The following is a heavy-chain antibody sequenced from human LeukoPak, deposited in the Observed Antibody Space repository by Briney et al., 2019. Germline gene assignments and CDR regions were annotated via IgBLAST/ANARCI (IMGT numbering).Heavy chain of an antibody. J-gene: IGHJ4*02. V-gene: IGHV3-21*01. CDR3: ARDADTMIVMYYFDY. CDR2: ISSSSSYI. D-gene: IGHD3-22*01. CDR1: GFTFSSYS. Sequence: RGSLRLSCAASGFTFSSYSMNWVRQAPGKGLEWVSSISSSSSYIYYADSVKGRFTISRDNAKNSLYLQMNSLRAEDTAVYYCARDADTMIVMYYFDYWGQGTLVTVSS.